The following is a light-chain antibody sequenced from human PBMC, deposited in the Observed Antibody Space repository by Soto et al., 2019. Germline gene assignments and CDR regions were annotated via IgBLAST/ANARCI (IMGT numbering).Light chain of an antibody. CDR1: TSNIGTNI. CDR2: ANN. Sequence: QSVLTQPPSASGTPGQRVTIPCYGSTSNIGTNIVSWYQQFPGTAPKLLIYANNQRPSGVPDRFSGSKSGTSASLAISGLQSEDEADYFCSVWDESLNGWRVFGTGTKVTVL. J-gene: IGLJ1*01. CDR3: SVWDESLNGWRV. V-gene: IGLV1-44*01.